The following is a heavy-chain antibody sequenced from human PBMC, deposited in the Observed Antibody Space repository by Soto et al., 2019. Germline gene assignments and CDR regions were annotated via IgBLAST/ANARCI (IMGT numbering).Heavy chain of an antibody. CDR2: INPNSGGT. J-gene: IGHJ4*02. Sequence: ASVKVSCKASGDTYTSYYMHWVRQAPGQGLEWMGWINPNSGGTNYAQKFQGRVTMTRDTSISTAYMELSRLRSDDTAVYYCARDEVTIFGVVIGLVFDYWGQGTLVTVSS. V-gene: IGHV1-2*02. D-gene: IGHD3-3*01. CDR3: ARDEVTIFGVVIGLVFDY. CDR1: GDTYTSYY.